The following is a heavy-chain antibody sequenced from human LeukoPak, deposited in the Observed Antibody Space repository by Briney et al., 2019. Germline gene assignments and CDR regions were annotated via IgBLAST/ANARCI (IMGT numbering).Heavy chain of an antibody. J-gene: IGHJ4*02. D-gene: IGHD1-26*01. V-gene: IGHV3-30*18. Sequence: GGSLRLSCAASGFTFSSYGMHWVRQAPGKGLEWVAVISYDEINKYYADSVKGRFTISRDNSKNTLYLQMSSLRAEDTAVYYCAKDRSYSGSYGALDYWAREPWSPSPQ. CDR2: ISYDEINK. CDR3: AKDRSYSGSYGALDY. CDR1: GFTFSSYG.